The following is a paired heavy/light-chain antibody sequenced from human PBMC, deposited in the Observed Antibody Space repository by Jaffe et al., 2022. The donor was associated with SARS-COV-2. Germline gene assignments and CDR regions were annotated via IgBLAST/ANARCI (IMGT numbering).Heavy chain of an antibody. J-gene: IGHJ4*02. CDR2: ISAGGINT. Sequence: EVQLLESGGGLVQPGGSLRLSCAASGFTFSNHAMTWVRQTPGKGLEWVSLISAGGINTHYADSVKGRFTISRDNSKNTLFLELDSLRVDDTAVYFCARWALGSSGWYGDKWGRGALVTVSS. D-gene: IGHD6-19*01. CDR1: GFTFSNHA. CDR3: ARWALGSSGWYGDK. V-gene: IGHV3-23*01.
Light chain of an antibody. V-gene: IGKV4-1*01. J-gene: IGKJ2*01. CDR2: WAS. Sequence: DIVMTQSPDSLAVSLGERAIINCKSSQSLLYSSNNKDYLAWYQHKPGQPPKLLISWASTRESGVPDRFSGSGSGTDFTLTITSLQAEDVAVYYCQQYYSAPPYTFGQGTKLEIK. CDR3: QQYYSAPPYT. CDR1: QSLLYSSNNKDY.